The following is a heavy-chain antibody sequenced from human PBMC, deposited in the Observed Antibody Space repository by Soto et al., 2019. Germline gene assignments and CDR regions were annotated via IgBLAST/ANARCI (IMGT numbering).Heavy chain of an antibody. CDR2: VSPENRNA. J-gene: IGHJ4*02. D-gene: IGHD4-17*01. Sequence: GASVKVSCKTSGYTFTEYDINCVRQAPGQGLEYMGWVSPENRNAGYAPQFRGRVSMTADTSINTVYLELTTLTYEDTAVYYCEVTTGYWGQGTMVTVSS. V-gene: IGHV1-8*01. CDR1: GYTFTEYD. CDR3: EVTTGY.